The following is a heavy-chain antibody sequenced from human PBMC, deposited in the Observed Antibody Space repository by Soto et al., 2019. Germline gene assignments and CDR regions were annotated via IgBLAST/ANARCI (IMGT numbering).Heavy chain of an antibody. D-gene: IGHD2-15*01. CDR2: IDPSDSYT. Sequence: PGESLKISCKGSGYSFTSYWISWVRQMPGKGLEWTGRIDPSDSYTNYSPSFQGHVTISADKSISTAYLKWSSLKASDTAMYYCARHTIARYCSGGSCFYYYYYYGMDVWGQGTTVTVSS. CDR3: ARHTIARYCSGGSCFYYYYYYGMDV. J-gene: IGHJ6*02. V-gene: IGHV5-10-1*01. CDR1: GYSFTSYW.